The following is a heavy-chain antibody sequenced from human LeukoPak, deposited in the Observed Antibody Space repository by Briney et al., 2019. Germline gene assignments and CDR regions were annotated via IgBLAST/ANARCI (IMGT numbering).Heavy chain of an antibody. CDR3: AKGYCSGDSCYSDY. V-gene: IGHV3-23*01. CDR2: ISGSGAST. J-gene: IGHJ4*02. CDR1: GFIFSSYT. D-gene: IGHD2-15*01. Sequence: PGGSLRLSCAASGFIFSSYTMSWVRQAPGKGLEWVSAISGSGASTFYADSVKGRFTISRDNSKNTLYLQMNSLRAEDTAVYYCAKGYCSGDSCYSDYWGQGTLVTVSS.